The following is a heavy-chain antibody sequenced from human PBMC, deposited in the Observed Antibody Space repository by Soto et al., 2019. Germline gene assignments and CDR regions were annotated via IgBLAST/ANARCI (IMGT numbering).Heavy chain of an antibody. CDR2: ISGSGGST. V-gene: IGHV3-23*01. D-gene: IGHD3-3*02. CDR3: AKGILRVVNPLVFDY. J-gene: IGHJ4*02. Sequence: EVQLLESGGGLVQTGGSLRLSCAASGFTFNDYAMSWVRQAPGKGLEWVSVISGSGGSTYFAESVKGRFTISRDNSKNTLYLQMNSLRADDTAVYYCAKGILRVVNPLVFDYWGQGNLVTVSS. CDR1: GFTFNDYA.